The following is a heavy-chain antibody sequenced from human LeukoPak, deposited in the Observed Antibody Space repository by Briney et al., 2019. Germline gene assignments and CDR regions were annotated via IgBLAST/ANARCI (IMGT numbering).Heavy chain of an antibody. Sequence: GGSLRLSCAASGFTFSSYWMSWVRQAPGKGLEWVANINQDGREKYYVDSVKGRFTISRDNAKNSLYLQMNSLRAEDTAVSFCARGDKFSGDYWGQGTLVTVSS. J-gene: IGHJ4*02. CDR1: GFTFSSYW. V-gene: IGHV3-7*04. CDR3: ARGDKFSGDY. CDR2: INQDGREK. D-gene: IGHD2-15*01.